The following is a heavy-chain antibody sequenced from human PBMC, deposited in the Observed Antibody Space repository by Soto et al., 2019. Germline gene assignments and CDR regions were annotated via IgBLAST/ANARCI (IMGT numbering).Heavy chain of an antibody. Sequence: QLQLKESGPGLVKPSETLSLTCTVSGGSVSSGSFYWGWIRQPPGKGLEWIGNIYYNGDTYYNPSLKSRVTISVDTSENQFSLKLSYVTAADTAVYYCARRDIGNWNQGHAFAFWGQGTMVTVSS. CDR1: GGSVSSGSFY. CDR2: IYYNGDT. CDR3: ARRDIGNWNQGHAFAF. D-gene: IGHD1-20*01. V-gene: IGHV4-39*01. J-gene: IGHJ3*01.